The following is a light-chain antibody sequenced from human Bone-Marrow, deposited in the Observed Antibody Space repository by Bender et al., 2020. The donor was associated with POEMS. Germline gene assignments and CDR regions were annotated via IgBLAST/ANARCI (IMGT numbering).Light chain of an antibody. J-gene: IGLJ3*02. CDR2: YDD. V-gene: IGLV1-36*01. CDR3: SAWDDSLSDWV. Sequence: QSVVTQLPSLSEAPRQRVTISCSGSSSNIGNHGVNWYQQLPGEAPKLLIYYDDLMTPGVSDRFSASKSGTSASLAISELQYEDEALYYCSAWDDSLSDWVFGGGTKLTVL. CDR1: SSNIGNHG.